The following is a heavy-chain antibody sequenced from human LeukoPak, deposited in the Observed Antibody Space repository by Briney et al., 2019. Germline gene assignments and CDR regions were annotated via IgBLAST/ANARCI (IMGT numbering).Heavy chain of an antibody. CDR3: ARQSVVVVAATEAWFDY. Sequence: SETLSLTCTVSGGSISSSSYHWGWIRQPPGKGLEWIGSIYYSGSTYYNPSLKSRVTISVDTSKNQFSLKLSSVTAADTAVYYCARQSVVVVAATEAWFDYWGQGTLVTVSS. J-gene: IGHJ5*01. V-gene: IGHV4-39*01. CDR2: IYYSGST. D-gene: IGHD2-15*01. CDR1: GGSISSSSYH.